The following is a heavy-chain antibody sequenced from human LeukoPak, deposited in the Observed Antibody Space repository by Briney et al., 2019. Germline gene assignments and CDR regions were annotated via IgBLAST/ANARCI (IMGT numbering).Heavy chain of an antibody. CDR2: IYYSGST. V-gene: IGHV4-59*08. D-gene: IGHD4-4*01. CDR1: GGSISSYY. Sequence: SETLSLTCTVSGGSISSYYWSWIRQPPGKGLEWIGYIYYSGSTNYNPSLKSRVTISVDTSKNQFSLKLSSVTAADTAVYYCARHRGTHYSGYFDYWGQGTLVTVSS. CDR3: ARHRGTHYSGYFDY. J-gene: IGHJ4*02.